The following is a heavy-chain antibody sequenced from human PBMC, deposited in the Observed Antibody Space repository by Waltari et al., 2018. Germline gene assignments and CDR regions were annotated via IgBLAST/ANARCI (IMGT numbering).Heavy chain of an antibody. V-gene: IGHV1-3*01. Sequence: QVYLVQSGAELKKPGASVKVSCKASGYTFTKYPMHWVRQAPGQGLEWMGWIHGGNGNTKYSKKFQDRLSISQDTSATTVYMELSSLTSEDTAVYYCAKTQYDFWSAYFDYWGQGTLVTVSS. CDR1: GYTFTKYP. D-gene: IGHD3-3*01. J-gene: IGHJ4*02. CDR3: AKTQYDFWSAYFDY. CDR2: IHGGNGNT.